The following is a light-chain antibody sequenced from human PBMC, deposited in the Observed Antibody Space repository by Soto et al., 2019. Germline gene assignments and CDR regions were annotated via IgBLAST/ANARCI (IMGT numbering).Light chain of an antibody. CDR3: SSYASSRAYV. Sequence: QSALTQPASVSGSPGQSITISCTGTSSDVGDYNYVSWYQQYPGKAPKLMIYEVTNRPSGVSNRFSGSKSGNTASLTISGLKPEDEADYYCSSYASSRAYVFGTVTKVTVL. J-gene: IGLJ1*01. CDR2: EVT. CDR1: SSDVGDYNY. V-gene: IGLV2-14*01.